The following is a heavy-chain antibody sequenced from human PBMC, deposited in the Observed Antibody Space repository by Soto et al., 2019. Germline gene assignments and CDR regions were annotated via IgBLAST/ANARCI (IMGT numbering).Heavy chain of an antibody. J-gene: IGHJ6*02. CDR2: ISGYNGNT. CDR3: PSEGPAPYYYYGMDV. CDR1: GYSFTTYG. V-gene: IGHV1-18*01. Sequence: QVQLVQSGGEVKKPGASVKVSCKTSGYSFTTYGISWVRQAPGQGLEWMGWISGYNGNTNYAQKFQGRVTMTTDTSMSTAYMELRSLRSDDTAVYYCPSEGPAPYYYYGMDVCGQGRTVAVSS.